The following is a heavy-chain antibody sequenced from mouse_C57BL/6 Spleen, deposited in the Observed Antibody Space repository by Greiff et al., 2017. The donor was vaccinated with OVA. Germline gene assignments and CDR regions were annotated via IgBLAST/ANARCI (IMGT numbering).Heavy chain of an antibody. CDR2: IHPNSGST. CDR3: ARKGYSNFYFDY. J-gene: IGHJ2*01. V-gene: IGHV1-64*01. Sequence: QVQLQQSGAELVKPGASVKLSCKASGYTFTSYWMHWVKQRPGQGLEWIGMIHPNSGSTNYNEKFKSKATLTVDKSSSTAYMQLSSLTSEDSAVYYCARKGYSNFYFDYWGQGTTLTVSS. D-gene: IGHD2-5*01. CDR1: GYTFTSYW.